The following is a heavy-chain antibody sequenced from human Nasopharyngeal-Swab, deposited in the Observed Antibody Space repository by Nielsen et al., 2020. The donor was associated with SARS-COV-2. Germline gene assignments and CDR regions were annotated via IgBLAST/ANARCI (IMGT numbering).Heavy chain of an antibody. V-gene: IGHV1-2*02. CDR3: TREASMSGRSINYFDP. CDR2: INPNTGGT. Sequence: SVKVSCKASGYTFSGNYIHWVRQAPGQGLEWMGWINPNTGGTDYAQKFQGRVTMTWDTSINTAYMELSGLRSDDTAVFYCTREASMSGRSINYFDPWGQGTLVTVSS. CDR1: GYTFSGNY. D-gene: IGHD1-1*01. J-gene: IGHJ5*02.